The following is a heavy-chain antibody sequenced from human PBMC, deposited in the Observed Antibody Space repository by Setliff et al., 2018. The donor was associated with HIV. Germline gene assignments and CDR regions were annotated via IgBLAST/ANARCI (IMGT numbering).Heavy chain of an antibody. D-gene: IGHD3-9*01. V-gene: IGHV4-38-2*01. Sequence: PSETLSLTCDVSGFSIRSGHYWAWIRQPPGKGLEWIGSIYYTGSTYYYPSLKKRVTISVDTSKNQISLKVNFLTAADTAVYYLARSTLLLDILNAPFDLWGQGILVTVSS. CDR3: ARSTLLLDILNAPFDL. CDR1: GFSIRSGHY. CDR2: IYYTGST. J-gene: IGHJ4*02.